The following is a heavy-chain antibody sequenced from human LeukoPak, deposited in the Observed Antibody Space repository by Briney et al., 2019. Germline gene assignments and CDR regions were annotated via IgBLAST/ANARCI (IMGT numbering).Heavy chain of an antibody. Sequence: PGGSLRLSCAVSGFTFSNYWMYWVRQAPGKRLVWVARINSDGSGTTYADSVEGRFTISRDNTKSMLHLQMHSLRVDDSAVYFCTRTTTTADWYSDLWGRGTLVTVSS. CDR1: GFTFSNYW. D-gene: IGHD1-1*01. CDR3: TRTTTTADWYSDL. V-gene: IGHV3-74*01. J-gene: IGHJ2*01. CDR2: INSDGSGT.